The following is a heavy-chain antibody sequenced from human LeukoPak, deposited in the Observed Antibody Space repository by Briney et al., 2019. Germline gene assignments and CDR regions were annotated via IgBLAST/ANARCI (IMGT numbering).Heavy chain of an antibody. V-gene: IGHV3-21*01. CDR1: GFTFSTSA. CDR2: IDYDSSHI. CDR3: TRDPLRYLRVGHYDY. Sequence: GGSLRLSCAAPGFTFSTSAMNWVRQVLGKGLEWVSSIDYDSSHIYYAASVRGRFTISRDNARDSAYLQMDSLRVEDTAVYYCTRDPLRYLRVGHYDYWGQGTLVAVSS. D-gene: IGHD3-9*01. J-gene: IGHJ4*02.